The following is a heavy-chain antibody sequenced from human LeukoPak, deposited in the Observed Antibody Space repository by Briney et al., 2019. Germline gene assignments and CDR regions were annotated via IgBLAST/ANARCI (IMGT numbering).Heavy chain of an antibody. CDR1: GFTFSSHS. CDR2: ISSTSSSTI. Sequence: GGSLRLSCAASGFTFSSHSMNWVRQAPGKGLEWLSYISSTSSSTIYYADSVKGRLTFSRDNAKNSLFLQMNSLRDEDTAVYYCARTINWGNFDLWGRGTLVTVSS. V-gene: IGHV3-48*02. CDR3: ARTINWGNFDL. J-gene: IGHJ2*01. D-gene: IGHD7-27*01.